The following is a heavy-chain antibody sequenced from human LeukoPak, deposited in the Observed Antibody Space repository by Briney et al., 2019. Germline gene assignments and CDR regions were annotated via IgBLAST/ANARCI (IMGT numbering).Heavy chain of an antibody. CDR3: ARDSGTTGEVRFDP. CDR2: IYPRGS. D-gene: IGHD3-10*01. Sequence: SETLSLTCTVSGGSISNFYLSWVRQAAGKGLEWIGRIYPRGSDYNPSLKSRVTMSLDTSKKQFSLNLRSVTAADTAVYYCARDSGTTGEVRFDPWGQGTLVTVSS. CDR1: GGSISNFY. V-gene: IGHV4-4*07. J-gene: IGHJ5*02.